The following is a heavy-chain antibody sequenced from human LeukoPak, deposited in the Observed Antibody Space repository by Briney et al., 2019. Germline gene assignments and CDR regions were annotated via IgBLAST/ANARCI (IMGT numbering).Heavy chain of an antibody. Sequence: ASVTVSCKSSGYTFTGYYIHWVRQAPGQGLEWMGRINPNSGGTNYAQKFQGRVTMTRDTSISTAYMGLSRLTSDDTALYYCATYYYDTTGYHTLDSWGQGTLVTVSS. V-gene: IGHV1-2*06. J-gene: IGHJ4*02. D-gene: IGHD3-22*01. CDR2: INPNSGGT. CDR3: ATYYYDTTGYHTLDS. CDR1: GYTFTGYY.